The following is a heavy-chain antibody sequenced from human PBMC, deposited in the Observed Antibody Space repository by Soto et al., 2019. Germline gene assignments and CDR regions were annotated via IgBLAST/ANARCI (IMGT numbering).Heavy chain of an antibody. V-gene: IGHV1-18*04. J-gene: IGHJ5*02. CDR1: GYTFTDYY. CDR3: ARVVPGAEAWFGP. CDR2: INPKNGDT. D-gene: IGHD2-2*01. Sequence: GASVKVSCKASGYTFTDYYIHWVRQAPGQGLEWMGWINPKNGDTKYAQKFQGRVSMTTDTSTTTAYMELRSLRSDDTAVYYCARVVPGAEAWFGPWGQGTLVTVSS.